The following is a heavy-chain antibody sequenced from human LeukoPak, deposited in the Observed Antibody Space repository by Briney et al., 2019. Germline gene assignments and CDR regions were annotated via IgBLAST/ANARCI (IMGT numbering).Heavy chain of an antibody. CDR1: GFTFSSND. J-gene: IGHJ3*02. D-gene: IGHD1-1*01. V-gene: IGHV3-23*01. CDR3: ARGGLIQRHAFDI. CDR2: ISGGGGST. Sequence: GGSLRLSCAVSGFTFSSNDMSWVRQAPGKGLEWGSAISGGGGSTYYADSVKGRFTISRDNFKNTLYLQMDSLRGEDTALYYCARGGLIQRHAFDIWGQGTMVTVSS.